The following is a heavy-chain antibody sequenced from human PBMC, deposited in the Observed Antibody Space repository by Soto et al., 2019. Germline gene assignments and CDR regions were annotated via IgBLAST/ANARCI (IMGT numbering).Heavy chain of an antibody. J-gene: IGHJ6*02. CDR3: AGGGGFCRGGGPCTAYYGMDV. V-gene: IGHV3-48*03. D-gene: IGHD2-15*01. Sequence: PGRSLRLPCAASAFTFSGYEMNWVRQAPGTGLERVSYISTSGSTTYYADSVKGRFTISRDNAKNSLSLLMNSLGAEDTAVYSFAGGGGFCRGGGPCTAYYGMDVWGQGTTVTVSS. CDR1: AFTFSGYE. CDR2: ISTSGSTT.